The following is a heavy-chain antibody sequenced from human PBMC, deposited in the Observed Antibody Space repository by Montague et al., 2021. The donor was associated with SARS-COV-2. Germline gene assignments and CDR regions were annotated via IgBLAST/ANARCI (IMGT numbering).Heavy chain of an antibody. V-gene: IGHV4-39*01. D-gene: IGHD6-13*01. CDR1: GCSISSSSYY. J-gene: IGHJ4*02. CDR3: ARHKRWRIAAAGRDFDY. CDR2: NHYSGST. Sequence: SETLSLTCTVSGCSISSSSYYWGWIRQPPGKGLEWIGSNHYSGSTYYNPSLKSRVTISVDTSKNQFSLKLSSVTAADTAVYYCARHKRWRIAAAGRDFDYWGQGTLVTVSS.